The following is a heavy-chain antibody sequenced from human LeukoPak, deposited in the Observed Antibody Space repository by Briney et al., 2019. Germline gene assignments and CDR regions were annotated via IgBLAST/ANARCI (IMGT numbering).Heavy chain of an antibody. J-gene: IGHJ4*02. V-gene: IGHV3-23*01. Sequence: GGSLRLSCAASVFTFSSYTMSWVRQAPGKGLEWVSAISGSGGSTYYADSVKGRFTISRDNSKNTLYLQMNSLRAEDTAVYYFATIPYSEIFDYWGQGTLVTVSS. CDR3: ATIPYSEIFDY. CDR1: VFTFSSYT. CDR2: ISGSGGST. D-gene: IGHD2-15*01.